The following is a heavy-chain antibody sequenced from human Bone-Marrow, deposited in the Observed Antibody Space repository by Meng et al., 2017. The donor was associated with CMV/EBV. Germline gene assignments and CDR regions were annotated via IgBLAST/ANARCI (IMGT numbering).Heavy chain of an antibody. CDR2: VYSGGYT. J-gene: IGHJ4*02. V-gene: IGHV3-53*01. Sequence: GESLKISCAASGFVVSSNYMTWFRQAPGKGLEWVSVVYSGGYTFYADFVKGRFTLSRDNSRNTVYLQMNSQRAEDTDVYYCASLPHYGGNQRGTHIHWGQGTLVTVSS. D-gene: IGHD4-23*01. CDR3: ASLPHYGGNQRGTHIH. CDR1: GFVVSSNY.